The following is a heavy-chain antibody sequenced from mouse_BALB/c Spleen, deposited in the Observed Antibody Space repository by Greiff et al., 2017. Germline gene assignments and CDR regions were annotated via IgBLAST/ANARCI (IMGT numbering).Heavy chain of an antibody. CDR3: ERYDYGVY. CDR1: GYTFTSYY. CDR2: INPSNGGT. J-gene: IGHJ2*01. V-gene: IGHV1S81*02. Sequence: QVQLQQSGAELVKPGASVKLSCKASGYTFTSYYMYWVKQRPGQGLEWIGGINPSNGGTNFNEKFKSKATLTVDKSSSTAYMQLSSLTSEDSAVYNCERYDYGVYWGQGTTLTVSS. D-gene: IGHD2-4*01.